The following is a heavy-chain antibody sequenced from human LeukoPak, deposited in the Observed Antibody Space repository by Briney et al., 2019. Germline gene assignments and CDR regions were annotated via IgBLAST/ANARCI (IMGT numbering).Heavy chain of an antibody. V-gene: IGHV4-4*07. CDR1: GGSISSYY. CDR2: IYTSGST. CDR3: ARDSCSSTSCRRKFDN. J-gene: IGHJ4*02. Sequence: PSETLSLTCTVSGGSISSYYWSWIRQPAGKGLEWIGRIYTSGSTNYNPSLKSRVTMSVDTSKIQFSLKLSSVTAADSAVYYCARDSCSSTSCRRKFDNWGQGTLVTVSS. D-gene: IGHD2-2*01.